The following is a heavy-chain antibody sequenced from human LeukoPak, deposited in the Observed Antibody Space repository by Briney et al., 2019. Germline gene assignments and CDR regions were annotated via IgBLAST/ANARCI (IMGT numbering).Heavy chain of an antibody. V-gene: IGHV4-34*01. D-gene: IGHD3-16*02. CDR2: INHSGST. CDR1: GGSFSGYY. Sequence: SETLSLTCAVYGGSFSGYYWSWLRQPPGKGLEWIGEINHSGSTNYNPSLKSRVTISVDTSKNQFSLMLSSVPAADTAVYYCARTNSLFDLWGQGTLVTVSS. J-gene: IGHJ4*02. CDR3: ARTNSLFDL.